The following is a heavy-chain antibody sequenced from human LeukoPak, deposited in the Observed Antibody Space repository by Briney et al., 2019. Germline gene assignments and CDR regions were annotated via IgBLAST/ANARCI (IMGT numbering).Heavy chain of an antibody. D-gene: IGHD3-9*01. CDR1: GFTFSSYS. Sequence: PGGSLRLSCAASGFTFSSYSMNWVRQAPGKGLEWVSSISSSSSYIYYADSVKGRFTISRDNAKNSLYLQMNSLRAEDTAVYYCAGSADYDILTGYYTAPGAFDIWGQGTMVTVSS. J-gene: IGHJ3*02. CDR2: ISSSSSYI. V-gene: IGHV3-21*04. CDR3: AGSADYDILTGYYTAPGAFDI.